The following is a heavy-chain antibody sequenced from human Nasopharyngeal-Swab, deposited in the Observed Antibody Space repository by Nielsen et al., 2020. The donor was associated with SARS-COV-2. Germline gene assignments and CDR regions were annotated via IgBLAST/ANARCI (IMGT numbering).Heavy chain of an antibody. D-gene: IGHD2-15*01. CDR3: ARSPRQGYCSGGSCPPWGWFDP. V-gene: IGHV1-2*06. CDR2: INPNSGGT. Sequence: ASVKVSCKASGYTFTGYCMHWVRQAPGQGLEWMGRINPNSGGTNYAQKFQGRVTMTRDTSISTAYMELSRLRSDDTAVYYCARSPRQGYCSGGSCPPWGWFDPWGQGTLVTVSS. J-gene: IGHJ5*02. CDR1: GYTFTGYC.